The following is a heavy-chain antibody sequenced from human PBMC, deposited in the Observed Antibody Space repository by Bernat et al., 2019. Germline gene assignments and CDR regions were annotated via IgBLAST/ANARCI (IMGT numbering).Heavy chain of an antibody. CDR1: GFTVSSNY. CDR2: IYSGGST. CDR3: ARGGSSSANNWFDP. D-gene: IGHD6-6*01. Sequence: EVQLVETGGGLIQPGGSLRLSYAASGFTVSSNYMSWVRQAPGKGLEWVSVIYSGGSTYYADSVKGRFTISRDNSKNTLYLQMNSLRAEDTAVYYCARGGSSSANNWFDPWGQGTLVTVSS. J-gene: IGHJ5*02. V-gene: IGHV3-53*05.